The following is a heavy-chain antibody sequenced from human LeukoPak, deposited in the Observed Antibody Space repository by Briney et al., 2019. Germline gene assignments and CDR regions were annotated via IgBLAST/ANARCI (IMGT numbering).Heavy chain of an antibody. CDR2: IYTSGST. V-gene: IGHV4-4*09. CDR3: ARLERYYFDY. Sequence: SETLSLTCTASGGSISSYYWSWIRQPPGKGLEWIGYIYTSGSTNYNPSLKSRVTISVETSKNQFSLKLSSVTDADTAVYYCARLERYYFDYWGQGTLVTVSS. CDR1: GGSISSYY. J-gene: IGHJ4*02.